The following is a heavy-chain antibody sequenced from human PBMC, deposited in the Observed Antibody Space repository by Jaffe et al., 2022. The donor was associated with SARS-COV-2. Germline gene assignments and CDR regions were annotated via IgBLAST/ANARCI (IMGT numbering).Heavy chain of an antibody. D-gene: IGHD3-10*01. CDR3: AKPRGDLFGGYFDY. CDR2: ISYDGSNK. J-gene: IGHJ4*02. Sequence: QVQLVESGGGVVQPGRSLRLSCAASGFTFSSYGMHWVRQAPGKGLEWVAVISYDGSNKYYADSVKGRFTISRDNSKNTLYLQMNSLRAEDTAVYYCAKPRGDLFGGYFDYWGQGTLVTVSS. CDR1: GFTFSSYG. V-gene: IGHV3-30*18.